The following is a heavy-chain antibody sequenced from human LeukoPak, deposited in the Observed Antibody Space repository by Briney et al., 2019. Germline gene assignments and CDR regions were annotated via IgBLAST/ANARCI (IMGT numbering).Heavy chain of an antibody. Sequence: PGGSLRLSCAASGFTFSSYAMHWVRQAPGKGLEWVAVISYDGSNKCYADSVKGRFTISRDNSKNTLYLQMNSLRAEDTAVYYCARGLGGNSAWDNYWGQGTLVTVSS. CDR2: ISYDGSNK. CDR3: ARGLGGNSAWDNY. J-gene: IGHJ4*02. CDR1: GFTFSSYA. D-gene: IGHD4-23*01. V-gene: IGHV3-30*04.